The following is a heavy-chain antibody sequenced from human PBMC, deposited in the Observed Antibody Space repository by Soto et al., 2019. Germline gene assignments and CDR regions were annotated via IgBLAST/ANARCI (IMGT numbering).Heavy chain of an antibody. CDR1: GGTFSSYA. D-gene: IGHD5-12*01. V-gene: IGHV1-2*02. Sequence: ASVKVSCKASGGTFSSYAISWVGQAPGQGLEWMGGSIPIFGGTNYAQKFQGRVTMTRDTSIGTAYMELSRLRSDDTAVYYCERRWPRGGYWFDPWGQGTLVTVSS. CDR3: ERRWPRGGYWFDP. J-gene: IGHJ5*02. CDR2: SIPIFGGT.